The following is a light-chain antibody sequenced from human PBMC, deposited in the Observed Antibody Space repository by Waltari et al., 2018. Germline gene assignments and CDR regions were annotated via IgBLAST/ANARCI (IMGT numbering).Light chain of an antibody. CDR3: SAWDDSLNGVL. V-gene: IGLV1-44*01. CDR1: SSKVGTSP. CDR2: RNN. J-gene: IGLJ2*01. Sequence: QSVLSQPPSASGTPGQRVSISCSGSSSKVGTSPLTWYQQLPGTAPKPLIYRNNQRPSDVPGRFSGSKSGTSASLAISGLQSEDEAEYFCSAWDDSLNGVLFGGGTKLTVL.